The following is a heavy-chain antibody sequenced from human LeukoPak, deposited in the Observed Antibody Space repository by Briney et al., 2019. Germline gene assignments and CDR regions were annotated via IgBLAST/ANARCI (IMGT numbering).Heavy chain of an antibody. D-gene: IGHD3-9*01. CDR2: ISYDGSNK. Sequence: GGSLRLSCAASGFVFRNYAIHWIRQAPGKGLEWVAVISYDGSNKYYADSVKGRFTVPRDNSKNTLFLQMDSLTAEDTAVYYCARLPTLYYDILTGYHDYWGQGTLVTVSS. CDR1: GFVFRNYA. CDR3: ARLPTLYYDILTGYHDY. V-gene: IGHV3-30-3*01. J-gene: IGHJ4*02.